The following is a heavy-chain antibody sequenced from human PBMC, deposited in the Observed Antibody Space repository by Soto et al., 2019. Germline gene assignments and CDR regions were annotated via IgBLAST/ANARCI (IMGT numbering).Heavy chain of an antibody. V-gene: IGHV3-21*01. CDR2: ITTGNDYI. J-gene: IGHJ5*01. CDR1: GFALSSFS. CDR3: ARDSYGSLFDS. Sequence: GGSLRLSCVASGFALSSFSMSWFRQTPGKGLEWASSITTGNDYISYADSVKGRFTISRDNAKNSLFLQMNSLRAEDTALYFCARDSYGSLFDSWGQGTLVTVSS. D-gene: IGHD6-19*01.